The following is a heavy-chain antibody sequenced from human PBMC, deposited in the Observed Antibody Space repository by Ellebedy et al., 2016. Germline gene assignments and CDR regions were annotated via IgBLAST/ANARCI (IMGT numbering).Heavy chain of an antibody. J-gene: IGHJ4*02. CDR3: ARTLTYHYDSSDYYPFDY. D-gene: IGHD3-22*01. V-gene: IGHV1-3*01. CDR1: GYTFTSYA. CDR2: INAGNGNT. Sequence: ASVKVSCKASGYTFTSYAVHWVRQAPGQRLEWMGWINAGNGNTKYSPKFQGRVTITRDTSASTAYMELSSLKSEDTAVYYCARTLTYHYDSSDYYPFDYWGQGTLVTVSS.